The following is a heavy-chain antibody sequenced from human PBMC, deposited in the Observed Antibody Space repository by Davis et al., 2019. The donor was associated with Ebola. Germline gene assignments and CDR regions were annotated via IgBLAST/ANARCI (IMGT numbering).Heavy chain of an antibody. J-gene: IGHJ4*02. CDR2: IYWDDDK. CDR1: GFSLRASGVA. Sequence: SGPTLVKPTQTLTLTCPFSGFSLRASGVAVAWIRQPPGKGLQWLALIYWDDDKRYSPSLRSRLTITKDTSKAQVVLTMTDMNPVDTGTYYCAHMVRESYYFDSWGQGTLVSVSS. V-gene: IGHV2-5*02. D-gene: IGHD6-13*01. CDR3: AHMVRESYYFDS.